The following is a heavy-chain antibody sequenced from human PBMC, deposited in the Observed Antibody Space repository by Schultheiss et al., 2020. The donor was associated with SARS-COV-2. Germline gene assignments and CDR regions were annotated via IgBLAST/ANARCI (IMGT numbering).Heavy chain of an antibody. D-gene: IGHD7-27*01. CDR2: ISGSGGST. V-gene: IGHV3-23*01. Sequence: GGSLRLSCAASGFTFSSYAMTWVRQAPGKGLEWVSAISGSGGSTYYADSVKGRFTISRDNSKNTLYLQMNSLRAEDTAVYYCARERELGPPSYYYGMDVWGQGTTVTVSS. CDR3: ARERELGPPSYYYGMDV. CDR1: GFTFSSYA. J-gene: IGHJ6*02.